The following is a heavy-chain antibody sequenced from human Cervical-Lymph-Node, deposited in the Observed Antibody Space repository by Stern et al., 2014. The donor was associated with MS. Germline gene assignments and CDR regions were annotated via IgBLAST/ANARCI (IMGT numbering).Heavy chain of an antibody. CDR1: GFTFSSYG. J-gene: IGHJ3*02. Sequence: DQLVESGGGVVQPGRSLRLSCAASGFTFSSYGMHWVRQAPGKGLEWVAVISYDGSNKYYADSVKGRFTISRDNSKNTLYLQMNSLRAEDTAVYYCAKEYYYDSSGYYTPHGFDIWGQGTMVTVSS. V-gene: IGHV3-30*18. CDR3: AKEYYYDSSGYYTPHGFDI. D-gene: IGHD3-22*01. CDR2: ISYDGSNK.